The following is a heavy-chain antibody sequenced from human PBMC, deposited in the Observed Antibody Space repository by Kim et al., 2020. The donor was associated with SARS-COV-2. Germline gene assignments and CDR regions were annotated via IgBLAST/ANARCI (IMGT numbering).Heavy chain of an antibody. CDR1: RDSVSSNSAA. Sequence: SQTLSLTCAISRDSVSSNSAAWNWIRQSPSRGLEWLGRTYYRSKWYNDYAVSVKSRITINPDTSKNQFSLQLNSVTPEDTAVYYCARGGRFGSSHYYYYGMDVWGQGTTVTVSS. CDR3: ARGGRFGSSHYYYYGMDV. J-gene: IGHJ6*02. V-gene: IGHV6-1*01. CDR2: TYYRSKWYN. D-gene: IGHD6-6*01.